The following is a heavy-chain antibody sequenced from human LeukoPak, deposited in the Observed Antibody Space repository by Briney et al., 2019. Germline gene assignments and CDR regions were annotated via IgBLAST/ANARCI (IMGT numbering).Heavy chain of an antibody. V-gene: IGHV1-69*04. J-gene: IGHJ4*02. D-gene: IGHD3-22*01. CDR3: ATTNDGGGYQWGDFFDF. CDR1: GGTSNSHA. CDR2: IIPNLGTT. Sequence: SVKVSCKASGGTSNSHAISWVRQAPGQGLEWMGRIIPNLGTTNRAQNFQDGVTLTADKSTNTAYMELTSLTSDDTAVYYCATTNDGGGYQWGDFFDFWGQGTLVTVSS.